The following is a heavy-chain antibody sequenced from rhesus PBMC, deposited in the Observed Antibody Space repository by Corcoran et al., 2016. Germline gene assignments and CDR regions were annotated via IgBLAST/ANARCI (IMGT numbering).Heavy chain of an antibody. Sequence: QLQLQESGPGLVKPSETLSVTCAVSGGSISSTSWSWIRQAPGKGLEWLGYIYGSVSSTNYNPSRKGRVSLAVDTTKNQLPLKLSSVTTADTAVYYCAREGEYCSSTYCSSSYYFDYWGQGVLVTVSS. V-gene: IGHV4-169*02. CDR1: GGSISSTS. CDR2: IYGSVSST. CDR3: AREGEYCSSTYCSSSYYFDY. J-gene: IGHJ4*01. D-gene: IGHD2-15*01.